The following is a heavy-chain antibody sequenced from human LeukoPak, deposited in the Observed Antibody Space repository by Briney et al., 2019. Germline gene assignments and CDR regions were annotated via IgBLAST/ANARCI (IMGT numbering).Heavy chain of an antibody. J-gene: IGHJ5*01. D-gene: IGHD6-13*01. Sequence: SETLSLTCAVYGGSFSGFYWSWIRQPPGKGLEWIGEINHSGSTNYNPSLKSRVTISVDTSKNQFSLKLSSVTAADTAVYYCARAGRSRRFDSWGQGTLVTVSS. CDR2: INHSGST. CDR1: GGSFSGFY. CDR3: ARAGRSRRFDS. V-gene: IGHV4-34*01.